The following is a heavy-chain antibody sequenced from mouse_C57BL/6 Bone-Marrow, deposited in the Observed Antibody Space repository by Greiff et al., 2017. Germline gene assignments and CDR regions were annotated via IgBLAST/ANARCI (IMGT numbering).Heavy chain of an antibody. D-gene: IGHD2-3*01. CDR1: GYTFTDYY. Sequence: VQLVESGAELVRPGASVKLSCKASGYTFTDYYINWVKQRPGQGLEWIARIYPGSGNTYYNEKFKGKATLTAEKSSSTAYMQLSSLTSEDSAVYFCARWGWLLRYFDVWGTGTTVTVSS. CDR2: IYPGSGNT. CDR3: ARWGWLLRYFDV. J-gene: IGHJ1*03. V-gene: IGHV1-76*01.